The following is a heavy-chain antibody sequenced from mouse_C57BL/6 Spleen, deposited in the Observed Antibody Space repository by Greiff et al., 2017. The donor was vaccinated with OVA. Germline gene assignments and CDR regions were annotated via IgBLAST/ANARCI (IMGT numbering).Heavy chain of an antibody. CDR2: IYPGSGST. CDR3: ARNSYGNYRSPFYYAMDD. CDR1: GYTFTSYW. Sequence: QVQLQQPGAELVKPGASVKMSCKASGYTFTSYWITWVKQRPGQGLEWIGDIYPGSGSTNYNEKFKSKATLTVDTSSSTAYMQLSSLTSEDSAVYYCARNSYGNYRSPFYYAMDDWGQGTSVTVSS. D-gene: IGHD2-1*01. J-gene: IGHJ4*01. V-gene: IGHV1-55*01.